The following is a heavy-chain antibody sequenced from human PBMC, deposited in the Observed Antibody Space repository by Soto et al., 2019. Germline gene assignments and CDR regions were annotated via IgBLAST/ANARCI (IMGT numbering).Heavy chain of an antibody. CDR1: GFTFSTFA. V-gene: IGHV3-23*01. D-gene: IGHD2-21*01. Sequence: EVQLLESGGSLVQPGGSLRLSCAASGFTFSTFAMNWVRQAPGEGLEWVSSISGSGGNTQYADSVKGRVTISRDNSKNTLYLQMNTLRPEDTAVYYCAKCDVLTATSGGWCHWFDPWGQGTLVIVSS. CDR2: ISGSGGNT. J-gene: IGHJ5*02. CDR3: AKCDVLTATSGGWCHWFDP.